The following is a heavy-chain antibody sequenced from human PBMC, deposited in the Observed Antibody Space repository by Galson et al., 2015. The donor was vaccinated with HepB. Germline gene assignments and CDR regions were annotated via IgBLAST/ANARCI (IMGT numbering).Heavy chain of an antibody. J-gene: IGHJ5*02. V-gene: IGHV1-3*01. CDR2: INAGNGNT. CDR3: ARGRDCSSTSCYYNWFDP. CDR1: GNTFTSYA. D-gene: IGHD2-2*01. Sequence: SVKVSCKASGNTFTSYAMHWVRQAPGQRLEWMGWINAGNGNTKYSQKFQGRVTITRDTSASTAYMELSSLRSEDTAAYYCARGRDCSSTSCYYNWFDPWGQGTLVTVSS.